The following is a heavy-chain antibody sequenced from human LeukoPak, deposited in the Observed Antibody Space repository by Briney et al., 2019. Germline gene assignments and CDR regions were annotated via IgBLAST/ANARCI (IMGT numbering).Heavy chain of an antibody. D-gene: IGHD1-14*01. V-gene: IGHV4-59*12. CDR1: GGSISSYY. Sequence: SETLSLTCTVSGGSISSYYWSWIRQPPGKGLEWIGYIYYSGSTNYNPSLKSRVTISVDTSKNQFSLKLSSVTAADTAVYYCARDDPTGENYFDYWGQGTLVTVSS. CDR3: ARDDPTGENYFDY. CDR2: IYYSGST. J-gene: IGHJ4*02.